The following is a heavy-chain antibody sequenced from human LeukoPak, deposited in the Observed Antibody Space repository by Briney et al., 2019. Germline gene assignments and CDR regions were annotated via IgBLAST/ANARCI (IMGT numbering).Heavy chain of an antibody. Sequence: SQTLSLTCTVSGGSFSSGSYYWSWIRQPAGKGLEWIGRIYTSGSTNYNPSLKSRVTISVDTSKNQFSLKLSSVTAADTAVYYCARSFYYYDSSVRFDYWGQGTLVTVSS. J-gene: IGHJ4*02. CDR2: IYTSGST. CDR1: GGSFSSGSYY. V-gene: IGHV4-61*02. CDR3: ARSFYYYDSSVRFDY. D-gene: IGHD3-22*01.